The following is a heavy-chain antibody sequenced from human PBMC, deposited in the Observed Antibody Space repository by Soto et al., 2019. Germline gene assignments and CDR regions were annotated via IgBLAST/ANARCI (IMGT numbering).Heavy chain of an antibody. CDR1: GFTFSDYY. Sequence: GGSLRLSCAASGFTFSDYYMSWIRQAPGKGLEWVSYISSSSSYTNYADSVKGRFTISRDNAKNSLYLQMNSLRAEDTAVYYCARVYWLYDSSDWSWFDPWGQGTLVTVSS. V-gene: IGHV3-11*06. J-gene: IGHJ5*02. CDR3: ARVYWLYDSSDWSWFDP. D-gene: IGHD3-22*01. CDR2: ISSSSSYT.